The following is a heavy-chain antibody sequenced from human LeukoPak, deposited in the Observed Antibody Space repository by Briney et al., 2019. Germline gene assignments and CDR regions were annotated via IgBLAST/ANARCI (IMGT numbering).Heavy chain of an antibody. J-gene: IGHJ4*02. CDR2: ITGSGAFT. CDR3: AKRSAESSGYFNY. V-gene: IGHV3-23*01. CDR1: GFTFIKYS. D-gene: IGHD6-19*01. Sequence: PGGSLRLSCAASGFTFIKYSMTWVRQAPGKGLGWVSAITGSGAFTDYADSVKGRFTISRDNSKNTLYLQMNSLRAEDTAVYYCAKRSAESSGYFNYWGQGILVTVSS.